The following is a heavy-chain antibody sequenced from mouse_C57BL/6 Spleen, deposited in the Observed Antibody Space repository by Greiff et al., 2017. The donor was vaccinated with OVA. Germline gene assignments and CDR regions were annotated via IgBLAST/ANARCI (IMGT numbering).Heavy chain of an antibody. D-gene: IGHD6-1*01. CDR1: GYSFTSYY. V-gene: IGHV1-66*01. CDR3: AREPSAYGYAMDY. J-gene: IGHJ4*01. CDR2: IYPGSGNT. Sequence: VQLQQSGPELVKPGASVKISCKASGYSFTSYYIHWVKQRPGQGLEWIGWIYPGSGNTKYNEKFKGKATLTADTSSSTAYMQLSSLTSEDSAVYYCAREPSAYGYAMDYWGQGTSVTVSS.